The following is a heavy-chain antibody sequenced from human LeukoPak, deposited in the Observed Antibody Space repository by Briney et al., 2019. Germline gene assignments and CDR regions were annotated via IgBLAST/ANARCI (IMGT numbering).Heavy chain of an antibody. CDR3: AKDSSLYSSSSPYYYYGMDV. V-gene: IGHV3-23*01. CDR1: GFTFSGSA. Sequence: GGSLRLSCAASGFTFSGSAMHWVRQAPGKGLEWVSAISGSGGSTYYADSVKGRFTISRDNSKNTLYLQMNSLRAEDTAVYYCAKDSSLYSSSSPYYYYGMDVWGQGTTVTVSS. CDR2: ISGSGGST. J-gene: IGHJ6*02. D-gene: IGHD6-6*01.